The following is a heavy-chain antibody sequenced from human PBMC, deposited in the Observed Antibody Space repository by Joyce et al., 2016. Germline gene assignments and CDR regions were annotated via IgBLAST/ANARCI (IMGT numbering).Heavy chain of an antibody. V-gene: IGHV1-18*01. J-gene: IGHJ3*02. D-gene: IGHD3-22*01. CDR1: GYIFTTYG. CDR2: ISAHHGNT. CDR3: ARDIHYYNSSGYYWGAFDI. Sequence: QVQLVQSGSEVKKPGASVEVSCKASGYIFTTYGISWVRQAPGQGFEWMGWISAHHGNTKYAQKFQGRVTMTIDTSTSTAYMELESLRSDETAVYYCARDIHYYNSSGYYWGAFDIWGQGTMVSVSS.